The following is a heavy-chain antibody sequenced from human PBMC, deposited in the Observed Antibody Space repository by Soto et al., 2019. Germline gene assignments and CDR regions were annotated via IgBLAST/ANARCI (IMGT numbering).Heavy chain of an antibody. V-gene: IGHV3-74*01. J-gene: IGHJ4*02. D-gene: IGHD3-10*01. CDR2: IDEYGTTI. Sequence: GGSLRLSCAASGYTFSSYWMHWVRQVPGKGLLWVSRIDEYGTTINYADSVKGRFTISRDNARNTLYLEMNSLRAEDTALYYCTRDIGGKGAYWGPGTLVTVSS. CDR3: TRDIGGKGAY. CDR1: GYTFSSYW.